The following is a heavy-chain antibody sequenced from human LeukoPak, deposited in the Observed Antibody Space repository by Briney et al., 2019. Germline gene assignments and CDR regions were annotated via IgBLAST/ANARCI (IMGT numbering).Heavy chain of an antibody. CDR1: GYTFTSYG. CDR3: ARDLAGSSWPYYYYYGMDV. D-gene: IGHD6-13*01. CDR2: ISAYNGNT. V-gene: IGHV1-18*01. Sequence: GASVKVSCKASGYTFTSYGISWVRQAPGQGLEWMGWISAYNGNTNYAQKLQGRVTMTTDTSTSTAYMELRSLRSDDTAVYYCARDLAGSSWPYYYYYGMDVWGQGTTVTVSS. J-gene: IGHJ6*02.